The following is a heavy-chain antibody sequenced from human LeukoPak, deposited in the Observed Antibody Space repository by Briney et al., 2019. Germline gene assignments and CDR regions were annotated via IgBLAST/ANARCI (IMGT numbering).Heavy chain of an antibody. D-gene: IGHD2-2*01. V-gene: IGHV3-30*02. CDR3: AKTPRYCSSTSCSHALYYFDY. CDR2: IRYDGSNK. J-gene: IGHJ4*02. Sequence: GGSLRLSCASSGFTFSSYGMHGVRQAPGKGLEGVAFIRYDGSNKYYADSVKVRLTISRDNSKNTLYLKLNRLRAEDTDVYYCAKTPRYCSSTSCSHALYYFDYWGQGTLVTVSS. CDR1: GFTFSSYG.